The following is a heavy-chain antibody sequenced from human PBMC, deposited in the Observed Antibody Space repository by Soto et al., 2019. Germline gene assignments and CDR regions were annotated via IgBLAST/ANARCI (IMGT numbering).Heavy chain of an antibody. CDR2: IDPGEYDT. J-gene: IGHJ3*02. CDR3: ARQQADDYVWGSYLFDAFVI. D-gene: IGHD3-16*02. Sequence: GESLKISCKGSGYSFTGYWIGWVRQMPGKCLEWMGIIDPGEYDTRYSPSFQVQVTISAYKSISTAYLRWSSLKASDTAMYYCARQQADDYVWGSYLFDAFVIWGQGTMVTVSS. CDR1: GYSFTGYW. V-gene: IGHV5-51*01.